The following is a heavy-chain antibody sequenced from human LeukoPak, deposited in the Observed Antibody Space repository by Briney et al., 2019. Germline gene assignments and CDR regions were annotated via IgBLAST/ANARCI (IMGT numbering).Heavy chain of an antibody. V-gene: IGHV5-51*01. CDR1: GYSFTSYW. CDR3: ARHKQWLVPDAFDI. J-gene: IGHJ3*02. D-gene: IGHD6-19*01. Sequence: GESLQISCKGSGYSFTSYWIGWVRPMPGKGLEWMGIIYPGDSDTRYSPSFQGQVTISADKSISTAYLQWSSLKASDTAMYYCARHKQWLVPDAFDIWGQGTMVTVSS. CDR2: IYPGDSDT.